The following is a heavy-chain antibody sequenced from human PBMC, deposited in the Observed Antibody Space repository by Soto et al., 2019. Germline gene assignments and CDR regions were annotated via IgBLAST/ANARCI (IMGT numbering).Heavy chain of an antibody. V-gene: IGHV1-18*01. CDR1: GYIYIRYG. D-gene: IGHD2-15*01. CDR2: VSPDNNKT. J-gene: IGHJ5*02. Sequence: QVQLVQSGAEVKKNGASVKVSCKASGYIYIRYGINWVRQAPGQGLEWMGWVSPDNNKTNYVQKFQGRVTMTTDTSTSTAYMELRSLRSDDTAVYYCARDLDCSGGTCYSNGLDPWGQGTLVTVSS. CDR3: ARDLDCSGGTCYSNGLDP.